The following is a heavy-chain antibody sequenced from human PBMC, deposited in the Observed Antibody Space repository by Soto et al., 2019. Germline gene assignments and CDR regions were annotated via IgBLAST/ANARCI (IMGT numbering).Heavy chain of an antibody. J-gene: IGHJ5*02. CDR3: ARGAPRYYCSGGSCYYHP. CDR1: GGSFSGYY. Sequence: QVQLQQWGVGLLKPSETLSLTCAVYGGSFSGYYWSWIRQPPGKGLEWIGEINHSGSTNYNPSLKSRVTISVDTSKNQFSLKLSSVTAADTAVYYCARGAPRYYCSGGSCYYHPWGQGTLVTVSS. D-gene: IGHD2-15*01. V-gene: IGHV4-34*01. CDR2: INHSGST.